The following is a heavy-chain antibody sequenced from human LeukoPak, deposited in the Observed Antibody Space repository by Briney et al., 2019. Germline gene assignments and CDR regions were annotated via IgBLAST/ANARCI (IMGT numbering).Heavy chain of an antibody. J-gene: IGHJ4*02. V-gene: IGHV3-23*01. CDR1: GFTFSHFA. CDR2: ISGSGNKT. Sequence: GGSLRLSCAASGFTFSHFAMSWVRQAPGKGLHWVSTISGSGNKTYDADSVKGRFTISRDNSMNTLYLQMTGLRAEDTAVYYCAKLKRVGIAPFDDWGQGTLVTVSS. D-gene: IGHD3-10*01. CDR3: AKLKRVGIAPFDD.